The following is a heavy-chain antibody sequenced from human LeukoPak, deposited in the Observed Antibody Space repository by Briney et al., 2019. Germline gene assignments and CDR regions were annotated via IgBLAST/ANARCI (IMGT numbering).Heavy chain of an antibody. D-gene: IGHD2-2*02. CDR3: ARGVYCSRTSRYIDY. Sequence: ASVKVSCKASGYTFTSYYMHWVRQAPGQGLEWMGWINPNSGGTNYAQKFQGRVTMTRDTSISTVYMELSGLRSDDTAVYYCARGVYCSRTSRYIDYWGQGTLVTVSS. CDR1: GYTFTSYY. J-gene: IGHJ4*02. V-gene: IGHV1-2*02. CDR2: INPNSGGT.